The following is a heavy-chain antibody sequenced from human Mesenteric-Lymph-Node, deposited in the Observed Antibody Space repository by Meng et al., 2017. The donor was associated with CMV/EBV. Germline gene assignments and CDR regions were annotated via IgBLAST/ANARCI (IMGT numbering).Heavy chain of an antibody. V-gene: IGHV3-48*03. D-gene: IGHD4-23*01. CDR2: ISSSGSTI. Sequence: GESLKISCAASGFTFSSYEMNWVRQAPGKGLEWVSYISSSGSTIYYADSVKGRFTISRDNAKNSLYLQMNSLRAEDTAVYYCARQRNSGIGGYYFDYWGQGTLVTVS. J-gene: IGHJ4*02. CDR3: ARQRNSGIGGYYFDY. CDR1: GFTFSSYE.